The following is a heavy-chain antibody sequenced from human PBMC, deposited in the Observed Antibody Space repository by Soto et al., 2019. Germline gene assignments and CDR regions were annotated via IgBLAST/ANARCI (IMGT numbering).Heavy chain of an antibody. V-gene: IGHV1-69*06. Sequence: QVQLVQSGAEVKKPGSSVKVSCKASGGTFSSYAISWVRQAPGQGLEWMGGIIPIFGTANYAQKFQGRVTTSADKATSRGYMEQRSLRAEDTAVYYYARIPHCGYYSYFDYWVQVTLVTVSS. CDR1: GGTFSSYA. J-gene: IGHJ4*02. CDR2: IIPIFGTA. CDR3: ARIPHCGYYSYFDY. D-gene: IGHD3-22*01.